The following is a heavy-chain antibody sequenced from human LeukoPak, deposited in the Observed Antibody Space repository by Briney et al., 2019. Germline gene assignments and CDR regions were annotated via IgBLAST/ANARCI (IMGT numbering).Heavy chain of an antibody. CDR1: GFTFSSCW. Sequence: GGSLRLSCAASGFTFSSCWMPWVRQAPGKGLVWVSGISWSGGSIGYADSVKGRFTISRDNAKNSLYLEMNSLRPEDTAFYYCAKDISSWLDAFDIWGQGTMVTVSS. J-gene: IGHJ3*02. V-gene: IGHV3-9*01. CDR3: AKDISSWLDAFDI. D-gene: IGHD6-13*01. CDR2: ISWSGGSI.